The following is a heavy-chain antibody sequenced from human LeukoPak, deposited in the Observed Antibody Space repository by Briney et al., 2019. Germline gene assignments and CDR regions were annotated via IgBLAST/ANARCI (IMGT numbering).Heavy chain of an antibody. CDR3: ARDLGYSSGPNY. D-gene: IGHD6-19*01. J-gene: IGHJ4*02. CDR1: GFTFSSYS. CDR2: ISSSSSYI. Sequence: GGSLRLSCAASGFTFSSYSMNWVRQAPGKGLEWVSSISSSSSYIYYADSVKGRFTISRDNAKNSLYLQMNSLRAEDTAAYYCARDLGYSSGPNYWGQGTRVTVSS. V-gene: IGHV3-21*01.